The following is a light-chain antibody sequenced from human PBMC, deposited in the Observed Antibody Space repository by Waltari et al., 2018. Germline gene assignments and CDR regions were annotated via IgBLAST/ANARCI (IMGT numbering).Light chain of an antibody. J-gene: IGLJ2*01. CDR2: ANN. CDR1: RSNIGGNT. CDR3: AAWDDSLNGVV. Sequence: QSVLTQPLSASGTPGQRVTLSCSGSRSNIGGNTVNWYQQHPGTAPKLLIYANNQRPSGVPGRFSGSKSGTSASLAISGLQSEDEAAYYCAAWDDSLNGVVFGGGTKLTVL. V-gene: IGLV1-44*01.